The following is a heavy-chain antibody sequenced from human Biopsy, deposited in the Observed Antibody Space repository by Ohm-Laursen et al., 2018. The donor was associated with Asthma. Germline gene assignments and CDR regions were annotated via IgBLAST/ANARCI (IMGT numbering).Heavy chain of an antibody. Sequence: ASVSPSRKASGLSLDNYFMHWVRQARGQGLECQGIINASGARTRYAEKFRGRLIVIRDASTRTAFIDLRSLRSDDTAIYFCARARETTNYGDSDFDIWGQGTLITVSS. D-gene: IGHD2-8*01. CDR1: GLSLDNYF. J-gene: IGHJ4*02. CDR3: ARARETTNYGDSDFDI. CDR2: INASGART. V-gene: IGHV1-46*02.